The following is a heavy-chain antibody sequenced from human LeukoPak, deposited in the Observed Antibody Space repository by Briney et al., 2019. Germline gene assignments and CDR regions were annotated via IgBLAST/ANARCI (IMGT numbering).Heavy chain of an antibody. CDR2: IYTSGST. CDR3: AREVVVITPDVFDI. J-gene: IGHJ3*02. V-gene: IGHV4-4*07. CDR1: GGSISSYY. D-gene: IGHD3-22*01. Sequence: SETLSLTCTVSGGSISSYYWSWIRQPAGKGLEWIGRIYTSGSTNYNPSLKSRVTMSVDTSKNQFSLKLSSVTAADTAVYYCAREVVVITPDVFDIWGQGTMVTVSS.